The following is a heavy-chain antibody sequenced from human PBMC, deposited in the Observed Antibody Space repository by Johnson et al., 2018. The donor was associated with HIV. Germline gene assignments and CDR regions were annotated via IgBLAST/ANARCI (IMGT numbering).Heavy chain of an antibody. Sequence: QVQLVESGGGVVQPGRSLRLSCAASGFTFSSYAMHWVRQAPGKGLEWVAVISYDGSNKYYADSVKGRFTISRDNSKNTLYLQMNSLRAEDTALYFCAKEDSSDAFDIWGQGTMVTVSS. J-gene: IGHJ3*02. CDR2: ISYDGSNK. CDR3: AKEDSSDAFDI. CDR1: GFTFSSYA. D-gene: IGHD5-18*01. V-gene: IGHV3-30*04.